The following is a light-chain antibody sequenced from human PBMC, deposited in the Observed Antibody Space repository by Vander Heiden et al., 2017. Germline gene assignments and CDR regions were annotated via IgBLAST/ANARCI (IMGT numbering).Light chain of an antibody. CDR3: MQDTHWPRT. CDR1: QSLVYRAGNTF. J-gene: IGKJ1*01. CDR2: QGS. Sequence: DVVLTQSPLSLPVTLGQPASISCRSSQSLVYRAGNTFVNWFQQRPGQSPRRLIYQGSNRDSGVPDRFSGSGSGTDFTLKISRVEAEDVAVYYCMQDTHWPRTFGQGTKVEI. V-gene: IGKV2-30*01.